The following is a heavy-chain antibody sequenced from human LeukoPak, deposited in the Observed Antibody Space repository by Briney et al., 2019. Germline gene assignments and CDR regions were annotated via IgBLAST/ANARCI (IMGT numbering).Heavy chain of an antibody. CDR2: INPNSGGT. V-gene: IGHV1-2*02. D-gene: IGHD4-17*01. J-gene: IGHJ6*03. CDR3: ARATVTTDYYYMDV. Sequence: ASVKVPXKASGYTFTGYYMHWVRQAPGQGLEWMGWINPNSGGTNYAQKFQGRVTMTRDTSISTAYMELSRLRSDDTAVYYCARATVTTDYYYMDVWGKGTTVTVSS. CDR1: GYTFTGYY.